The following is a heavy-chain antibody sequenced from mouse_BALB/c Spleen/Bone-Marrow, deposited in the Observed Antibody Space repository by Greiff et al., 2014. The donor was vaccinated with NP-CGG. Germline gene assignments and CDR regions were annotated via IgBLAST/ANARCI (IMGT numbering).Heavy chain of an antibody. Sequence: QVQLQQPGAELVKPGASVKLSCRASGYTFTSYYMYWVKQRPGQGLEWIGEINPSNGGTNFNEKFKSKATLTVDKSSSTAYMQPSSLTSEDSAVYYCTRWYYGNYFDYWGQGTTLTVSS. CDR1: GYTFTSYY. V-gene: IGHV1S81*02. D-gene: IGHD2-1*01. J-gene: IGHJ2*01. CDR2: INPSNGGT. CDR3: TRWYYGNYFDY.